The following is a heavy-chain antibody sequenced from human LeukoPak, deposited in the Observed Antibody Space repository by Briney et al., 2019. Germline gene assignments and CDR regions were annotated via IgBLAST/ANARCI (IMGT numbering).Heavy chain of an antibody. D-gene: IGHD4-17*01. CDR1: GYTFTSYD. V-gene: IGHV1-8*01. J-gene: IGHJ6*03. Sequence: ASVKVSCKASGYTFTSYDINWVRQATGQGLEWVGWMNPNSGNTGYAQKFQGRVTMTRNTSISTAYMELSSLRSEDTAVYYCARGTTVTQTGYYYMDVWGKGTTVTVSS. CDR2: MNPNSGNT. CDR3: ARGTTVTQTGYYYMDV.